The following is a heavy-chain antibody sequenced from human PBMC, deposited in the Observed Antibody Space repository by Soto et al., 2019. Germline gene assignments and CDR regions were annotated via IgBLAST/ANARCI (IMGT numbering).Heavy chain of an antibody. CDR2: MTHSGGT. V-gene: IGHV4-34*01. CDR1: GGFVSSGSYY. D-gene: IGHD1-1*01. J-gene: IGHJ3*02. Sequence: QVQLQQWGAGLLKPSETLSLTCAVYGGFVSSGSYYWSWIRQPPGKGLEWIGEMTHSGGTHFNPSLKIRVPISVDTSKNQFSLKMSSVTAADPALYYCARVERGTATTVVDAFDIWGPGTMVTVSS. CDR3: ARVERGTATTVVDAFDI.